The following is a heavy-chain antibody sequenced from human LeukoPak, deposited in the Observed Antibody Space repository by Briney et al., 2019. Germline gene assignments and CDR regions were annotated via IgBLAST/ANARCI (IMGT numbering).Heavy chain of an antibody. V-gene: IGHV4-59*11. D-gene: IGHD2-15*01. CDR3: AGSYCSGGSCYYYFDY. CDR1: GGSISSHY. CDR2: IYYSGNT. J-gene: IGHJ4*02. Sequence: PSETLSLTCTVSGGSISSHYWSWIRQPPGKGLEWTGYIYYSGNTNYNPSLKSRVTISVDTSKNQFSLKLSSVTAADTAVYYCAGSYCSGGSCYYYFDYWGQGTLVTVSS.